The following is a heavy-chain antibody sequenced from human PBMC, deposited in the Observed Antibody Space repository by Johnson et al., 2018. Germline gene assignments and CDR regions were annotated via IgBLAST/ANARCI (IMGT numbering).Heavy chain of an antibody. CDR1: GFTFSSYG. D-gene: IGHD3-22*01. V-gene: IGHV3-30*18. CDR3: AKEGPGYYVRYYGMDV. J-gene: IGHJ6*02. CDR2: ISYDGSNK. Sequence: VQLVETGGGVVQPGRSLRLSCAASGFTFSSYGMHWVRQAPGKGLEWVAVISYDGSNKYYADSVKGRFTISRDNSKNTLYLQMNSLRAEDTAVYYCAKEGPGYYVRYYGMDVWGQGTTVTVSS.